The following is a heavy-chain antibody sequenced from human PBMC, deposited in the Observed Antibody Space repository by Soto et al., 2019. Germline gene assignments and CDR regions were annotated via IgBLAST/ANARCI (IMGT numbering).Heavy chain of an antibody. CDR1: SGSISNNDYF. J-gene: IGHJ5*02. CDR2: VYYSGGT. D-gene: IGHD3-16*02. V-gene: IGHV4-39*01. CDR3: TRHDDYIWGSSRYTGSSFDP. Sequence: QLRLQESGPGLVKPSETLSLACTVPSGSISNNDYFWGWIRQPPGKGLEWIGSVYYSGGTYYNPSLKSRVTISVDTSKNQFSLKLSSVTAADTAVYYCTRHDDYIWGSSRYTGSSFDPWGQGTLVTVSS.